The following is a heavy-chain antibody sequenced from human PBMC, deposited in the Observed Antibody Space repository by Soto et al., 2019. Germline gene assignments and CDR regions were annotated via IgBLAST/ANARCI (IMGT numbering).Heavy chain of an antibody. Sequence: QVQLQESGPGLVKPSETLSLTCTVAGGSVSSGSYYWSWIRQPPGKGLEWIGYFYYSGSTNYYSGSTTYNPPVXXRXTITLDTSKNQFSLRLPSVTAADTAVYYCARGDCSGGSCFDYWGQGTLVTVSS. CDR3: ARGDCSGGSCFDY. CDR1: GGSVSSGSYY. D-gene: IGHD2-15*01. CDR2: FYYSGST. J-gene: IGHJ4*02. V-gene: IGHV4-61*01.